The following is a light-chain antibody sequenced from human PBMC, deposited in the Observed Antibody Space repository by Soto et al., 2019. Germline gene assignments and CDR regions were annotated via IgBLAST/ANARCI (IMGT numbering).Light chain of an antibody. CDR3: QQYYSSVYT. CDR1: QSISSW. Sequence: DIQMTQSPSTLSASVGDRVTITCRASQSISSWLAWYQQKPGKAPKLLIYRASGLGSGVPSRFSGSGSGTEFTLTISSLQLDDCATSYCQQYYSSVYTFGPGTKLEIK. J-gene: IGKJ2*01. CDR2: RAS. V-gene: IGKV1-5*03.